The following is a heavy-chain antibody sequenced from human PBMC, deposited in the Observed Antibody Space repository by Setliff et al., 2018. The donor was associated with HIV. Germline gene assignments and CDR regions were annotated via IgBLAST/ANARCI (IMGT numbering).Heavy chain of an antibody. CDR1: GFTFEDYG. Sequence: RPGGSLRLSCAASGFTFEDYGMSWVRQVPGKGLEWVSGISWSGGGTGYAASVKGRFTISRDDAKNSLYLQMSSLRVEDTALYFCARGPTTVTNYYYYYMDVWGKGTTVTVSS. V-gene: IGHV3-20*04. CDR3: ARGPTTVTNYYYYYMDV. CDR2: ISWSGGGT. D-gene: IGHD4-17*01. J-gene: IGHJ6*03.